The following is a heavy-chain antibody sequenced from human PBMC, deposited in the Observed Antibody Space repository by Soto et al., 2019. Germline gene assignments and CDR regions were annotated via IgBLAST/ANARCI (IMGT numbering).Heavy chain of an antibody. D-gene: IGHD5-18*01. CDR1: GFTFSSYS. V-gene: IGHV3-48*02. CDR3: ARGEYSYGFGSDYYYGMDV. J-gene: IGHJ6*02. Sequence: EVQLVESGGGLVQPGGSLRLSCAASGFTFSSYSMNWVRQAPGKGLEWVSYISSSSSTIYYADSVKGRFTISRDNAKNSLYLQMNSLRDEDTAVYYGARGEYSYGFGSDYYYGMDVWGQGTTVTVSS. CDR2: ISSSSSTI.